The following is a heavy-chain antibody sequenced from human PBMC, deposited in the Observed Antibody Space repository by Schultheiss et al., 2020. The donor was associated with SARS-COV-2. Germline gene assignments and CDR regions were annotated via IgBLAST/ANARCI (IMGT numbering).Heavy chain of an antibody. J-gene: IGHJ6*02. CDR3: ARVPTIVPAAIRPWIQLSPPEGGMDV. CDR2: INHSGST. Sequence: SETLSLTCTVSGGPVSSGSYYWSWIRQPPGKGLEWIGEINHSGSTNYNPSLKSRVAMSVDMSKNHFSLKLSSVTAADTAVYYCARVPTIVPAAIRPWIQLSPPEGGMDVWVQGTTVTVSS. V-gene: IGHV4-39*07. D-gene: IGHD2-2*02. CDR1: GGPVSSGSYY.